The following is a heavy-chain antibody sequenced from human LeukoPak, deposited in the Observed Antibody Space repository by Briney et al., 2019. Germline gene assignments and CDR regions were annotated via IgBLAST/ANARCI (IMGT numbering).Heavy chain of an antibody. CDR1: GGFLSDYS. D-gene: IGHD1-26*01. CDR3: ARQGGSYYAIDD. J-gene: IGHJ4*02. V-gene: IGHV4-34*01. Sequence: SETLSLTCGVYGGFLSDYSWSWIRQPPGKELEFIGEINHSVNTNFNPSLKSRVTISVDTSKNQVSLRLSSVTAADTAVYYCARQGGSYYAIDDWGQGTLFTVSS. CDR2: INHSVNT.